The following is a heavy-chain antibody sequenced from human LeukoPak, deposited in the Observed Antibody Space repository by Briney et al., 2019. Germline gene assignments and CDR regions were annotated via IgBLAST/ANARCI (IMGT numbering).Heavy chain of an antibody. D-gene: IGHD2-21*01. Sequence: PGGSLRLSCAASGFTFSRSWMGWVRQAPGKGLEWVANIKQDGTSKYYVDSVMGRFTISRDNAENSVYLQMNSLSAGETAVYYCARHGDYCFDLWGPGTRVTASS. CDR2: IKQDGTSK. J-gene: IGHJ4*02. CDR1: GFTFSRSW. V-gene: IGHV3-7*02. CDR3: ARHGDYCFDL.